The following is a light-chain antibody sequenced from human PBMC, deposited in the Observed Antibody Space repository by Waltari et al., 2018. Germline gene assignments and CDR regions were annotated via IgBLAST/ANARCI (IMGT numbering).Light chain of an antibody. CDR1: QSLLHRNGNTY. CDR2: LSY. J-gene: IGKJ4*01. V-gene: IGKV2-28*01. Sequence: DIMVTQSPISLPVTPAEPASISCRSSQSLLHRNGNTYLEWYLQKPGQSPQLLIYLSYIRAPGVPDRFSGSGSGTDCTLKISRVEAEDVGVYYCMQTLEAPLTFGGGTKVEIK. CDR3: MQTLEAPLT.